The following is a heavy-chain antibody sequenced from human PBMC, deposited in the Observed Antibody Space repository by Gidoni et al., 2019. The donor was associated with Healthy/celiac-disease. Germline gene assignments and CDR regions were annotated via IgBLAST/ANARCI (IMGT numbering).Heavy chain of an antibody. J-gene: IGHJ4*02. CDR2: IYYSGST. V-gene: IGHV4-39*01. CDR3: ASSSSSPDLFDY. D-gene: IGHD6-6*01. CDR1: GGSISSSSYY. Sequence: QLQLQESGPGLVKTSETLSLTCTVSGGSISSSSYYWGWIRQPPGKGLEWIGSIYYSGSTYYNPSLKSRVTISVDTSKNQFSLKLSSVTAADTAVYYCASSSSSPDLFDYWGQGTLVTVSS.